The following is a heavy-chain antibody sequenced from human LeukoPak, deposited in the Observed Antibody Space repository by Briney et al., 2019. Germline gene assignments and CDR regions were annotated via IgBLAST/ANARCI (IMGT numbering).Heavy chain of an antibody. CDR2: ISSSSSYI. J-gene: IGHJ4*02. CDR1: GFTFSSYS. Sequence: PGGSLRLSCAASGFTFSSYSMNWVRQAPGKGLEWVSSISSSSSYIYYADSVKGRFTISRDNAKNPLYLQMNSLRAEDTAVYYCARDFKTPYYFDYWGQGTLVTVSS. V-gene: IGHV3-21*01. CDR3: ARDFKTPYYFDY.